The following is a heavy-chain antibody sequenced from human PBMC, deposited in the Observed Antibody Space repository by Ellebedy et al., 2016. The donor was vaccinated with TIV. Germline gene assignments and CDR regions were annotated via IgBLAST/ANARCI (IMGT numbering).Heavy chain of an antibody. Sequence: GESLKISXTASGFTSGDFAISWVRQAPGKGLEWVGFIGSKGYGGTTQYAASVKGRFTISRDDSKSIAYLQMNSLKTEDTALYYCTREAANWNYPYYYYNGMDVWGQGTTVTVSS. CDR1: GFTSGDFA. D-gene: IGHD1-7*01. CDR2: IGSKGYGGTT. CDR3: TREAANWNYPYYYYNGMDV. V-gene: IGHV3-49*04. J-gene: IGHJ6*02.